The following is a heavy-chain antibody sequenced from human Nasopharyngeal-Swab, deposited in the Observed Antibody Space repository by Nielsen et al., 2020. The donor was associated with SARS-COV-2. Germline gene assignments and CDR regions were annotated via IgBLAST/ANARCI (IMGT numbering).Heavy chain of an antibody. Sequence: WIRQPPGKGLVWVSRIIGDGSDTTYADSVKGRFTISRDNAKNTLYLQMNSLRAEDTGVYYCARDPPLDDASGCSSYYFDQWGQGTLVTVSS. V-gene: IGHV3-74*01. CDR2: IIGDGSDT. D-gene: IGHD2-15*01. CDR3: ARDPPLDDASGCSSYYFDQ. J-gene: IGHJ4*02.